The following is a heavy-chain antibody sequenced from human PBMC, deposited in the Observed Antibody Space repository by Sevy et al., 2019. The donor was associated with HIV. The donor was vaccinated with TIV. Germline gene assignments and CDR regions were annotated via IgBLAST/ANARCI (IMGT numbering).Heavy chain of an antibody. CDR1: GGTFSSYA. Sequence: ASVKVSCKASGGTFSSYAISWVRQAPGQGLEWMGGIIPIFGTANYAQKFQGRVTITADESTSTAYMELSSLRSEDTAVYYCARGGIAAAGKGNYYYYYGMDVWGQGTTVTVSS. V-gene: IGHV1-69*13. J-gene: IGHJ6*02. D-gene: IGHD6-13*01. CDR3: ARGGIAAAGKGNYYYYYGMDV. CDR2: IIPIFGTA.